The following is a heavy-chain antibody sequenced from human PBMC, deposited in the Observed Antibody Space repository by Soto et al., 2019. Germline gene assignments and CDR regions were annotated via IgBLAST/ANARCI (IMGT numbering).Heavy chain of an antibody. CDR1: GGSISGYY. D-gene: IGHD2-21*02. CDR2: MYNTGST. CDR3: ARDLWGYCGTDCYPLDV. Sequence: SETLSLTYTVSGGSISGYYWSWIRQPPGNGLEWTGYMYNTGSTVYNPSFKSRVTISVDTSKNQFSLKLNSVTAADTAVYYCARDLWGYCGTDCYPLDVWGQGTTVT. V-gene: IGHV4-59*01. J-gene: IGHJ6*02.